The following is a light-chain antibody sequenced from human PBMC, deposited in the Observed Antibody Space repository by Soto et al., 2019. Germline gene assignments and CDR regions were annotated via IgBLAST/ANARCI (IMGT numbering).Light chain of an antibody. Sequence: EIVLTQSPATLSLSPGERATLSCRASQSVSSYLAWYQQKPGQAPRLLIYDASNRATGIPARFSGSGSGTDFTLTSSSLEPEDFAVYYCQQRSNWLYTFGLGTKLEIK. CDR3: QQRSNWLYT. CDR2: DAS. J-gene: IGKJ2*01. CDR1: QSVSSY. V-gene: IGKV3-11*01.